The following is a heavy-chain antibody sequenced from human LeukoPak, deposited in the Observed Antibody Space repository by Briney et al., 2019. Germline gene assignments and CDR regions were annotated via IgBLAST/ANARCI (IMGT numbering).Heavy chain of an antibody. CDR1: GFTFSGSA. J-gene: IGHJ4*02. Sequence: GGSLRLSCAASGFTFSGSAMHWVRQASGNGLEWVARIRSKGNNYATAYATSVKGRFTISRDNSKNTLYLQMNSLRAEDTAVYYCAKKGYYDGSGYYMYYFDHWGQGTLVTVSS. D-gene: IGHD3-22*01. V-gene: IGHV3-73*01. CDR2: IRSKGNNYAT. CDR3: AKKGYYDGSGYYMYYFDH.